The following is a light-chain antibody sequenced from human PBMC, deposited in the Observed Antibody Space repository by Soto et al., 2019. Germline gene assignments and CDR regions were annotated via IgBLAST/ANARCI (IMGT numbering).Light chain of an antibody. CDR1: ESLSGN. CDR2: AAS. Sequence: EVVMTQSPATLSVSPGERATLSCRASESLSGNLAWYQQKPGQAPRLLIYAASTRATGIPARFSGSGYGTEFTLTISSLQSEDFAVYYCQQYGKSFPTFGQGTRLDIK. J-gene: IGKJ5*01. CDR3: QQYGKSFPT. V-gene: IGKV3-15*01.